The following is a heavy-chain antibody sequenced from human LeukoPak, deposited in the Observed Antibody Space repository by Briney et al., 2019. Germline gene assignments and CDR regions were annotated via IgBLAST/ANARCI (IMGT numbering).Heavy chain of an antibody. J-gene: IGHJ6*03. CDR2: IRYDGTNK. CDR1: RFTFSSYG. D-gene: IGHD2-2*01. V-gene: IGHV3-30*02. Sequence: AGGSLRLSCAASRFTFSSYGMHWVRQAPGKGLEWVAFIRYDGTNKYFADSVKGRFTISRDNSMNTLYLQMNNLRTEDTAVYYCARVQWDCSNPRCPQYYYYMDVWGKGTTVTVSS. CDR3: ARVQWDCSNPRCPQYYYYMDV.